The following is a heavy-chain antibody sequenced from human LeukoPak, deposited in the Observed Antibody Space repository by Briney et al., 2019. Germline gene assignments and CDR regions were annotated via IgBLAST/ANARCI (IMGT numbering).Heavy chain of an antibody. CDR2: MNPNSGNR. Sequence: GASVKVSCKASGYTFSSYDINWVRQATGQGLEWMGWMNPNSGNRGYAQKFQGRVTITRNTSISTAYMELSSLRSEDTAVYYCARVAVYYYMDVWGKGTTVTVSS. CDR1: GYTFSSYD. CDR3: ARVAVYYYMDV. V-gene: IGHV1-8*03. J-gene: IGHJ6*03.